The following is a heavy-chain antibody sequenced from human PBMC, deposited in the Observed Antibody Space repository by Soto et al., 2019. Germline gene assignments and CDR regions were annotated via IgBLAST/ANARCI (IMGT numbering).Heavy chain of an antibody. CDR3: ARVKECSSSSCYARDAFDI. Sequence: QVQLVESGGGVVKPGGSLRLSCAASGFTFSDHYMSWIRQAPGKGLEWVSYISSGGSGIYYADSVKGRFTISRDNGKHSLYLQMNSLRAEDTAVYYCARVKECSSSSCYARDAFDIWGQGTMVTVSS. CDR2: ISSGGSGI. CDR1: GFTFSDHY. D-gene: IGHD2-2*01. J-gene: IGHJ3*02. V-gene: IGHV3-11*01.